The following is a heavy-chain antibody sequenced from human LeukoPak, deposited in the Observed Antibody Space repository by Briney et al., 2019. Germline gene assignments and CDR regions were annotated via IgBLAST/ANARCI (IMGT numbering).Heavy chain of an antibody. J-gene: IGHJ4*02. Sequence: GGSLRLSCAASGFISSSYWMSWVRQAPGKGLEWVALISYDGSNKYYADSVKGRFTISRDNSKNTLYLQMNSLRAEDTAVYYCANAYDFWSGPADYWGQGTLVTVSS. CDR3: ANAYDFWSGPADY. V-gene: IGHV3-30*18. D-gene: IGHD3-3*01. CDR1: GFISSSYW. CDR2: ISYDGSNK.